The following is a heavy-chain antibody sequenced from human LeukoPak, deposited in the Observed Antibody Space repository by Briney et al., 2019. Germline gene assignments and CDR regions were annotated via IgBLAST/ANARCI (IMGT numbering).Heavy chain of an antibody. V-gene: IGHV1-2*02. Sequence: ASVKVSCKASGYTFTGYYMHWVRQAPGQGLEWMGWINPNSGGTNYAQKFQGRVTMTRDTSISTAYMELSRLRSDDTAVYYCARQYQLLSRFDPWGQGTLVTVSS. CDR2: INPNSGGT. CDR1: GYTFTGYY. D-gene: IGHD2-2*01. CDR3: ARQYQLLSRFDP. J-gene: IGHJ5*02.